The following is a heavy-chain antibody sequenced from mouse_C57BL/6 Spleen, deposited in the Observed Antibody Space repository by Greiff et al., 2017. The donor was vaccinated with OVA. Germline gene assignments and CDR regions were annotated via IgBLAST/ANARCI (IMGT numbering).Heavy chain of an antibody. CDR1: GYTFTDYN. J-gene: IGHJ2*01. D-gene: IGHD3-2*02. CDR3: ARDSSGYALYFDY. V-gene: IGHV1-18*01. CDR2: INPNNGGT. Sequence: VQLQQSGPELVKPGASVKIPCKASGYTFTDYNMDWVKQSHGKSLEWIGDINPNNGGTIYNQKFKGKATLTVDKSSSTAYMELRSLTSEDTAVYYCARDSSGYALYFDYWGQGTTLTVSS.